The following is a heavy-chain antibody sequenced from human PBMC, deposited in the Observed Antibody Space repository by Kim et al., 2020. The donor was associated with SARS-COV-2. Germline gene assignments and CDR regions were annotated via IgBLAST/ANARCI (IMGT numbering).Heavy chain of an antibody. J-gene: IGHJ4*02. V-gene: IGHV5-51*01. D-gene: IGHD5-18*01. Sequence: GESLKISCKGSGYSFTSYWIGWVRQMPGKGLEWMGIIYPGDSDTRYSPSFQGQVTISADKSISTAYLQWSSLKASDTAMYYCARHTPGLRGYSPPRVWGQGTLVTVSS. CDR3: ARHTPGLRGYSPPRV. CDR2: IYPGDSDT. CDR1: GYSFTSYW.